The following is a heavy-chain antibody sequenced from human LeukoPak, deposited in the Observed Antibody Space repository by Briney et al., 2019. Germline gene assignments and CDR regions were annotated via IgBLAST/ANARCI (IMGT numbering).Heavy chain of an antibody. CDR1: GFTFSSCA. J-gene: IGHJ6*02. D-gene: IGHD4-17*01. Sequence: PGGSLRLSCAASGFTFSSCAMSWVRQAPGKGLEWVSLISGSGDSGYYADSVKGRFTISRDNAKNTLWLQMNSLRAEDTAVYYCAKGVTTVRIYYHGMDVWGQGTTVTVSS. CDR3: AKGVTTVRIYYHGMDV. V-gene: IGHV3-23*01. CDR2: ISGSGDSG.